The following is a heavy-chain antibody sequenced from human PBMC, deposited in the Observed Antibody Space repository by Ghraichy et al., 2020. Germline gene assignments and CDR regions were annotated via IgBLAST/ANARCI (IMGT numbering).Heavy chain of an antibody. D-gene: IGHD3-10*01. CDR3: ARALMVRGILKGGDAFDV. V-gene: IGHV3-7*03. Sequence: GGSLRLSCEASEFTFSSYWMSWVRQAPGKGPEWVANINQVGSDKNYVDSVRGRFIISRDNAKNSLYLQMSSLRAEDMAVYYCARALMVRGILKGGDAFDVWGQGTMVTVSS. CDR2: INQVGSDK. J-gene: IGHJ3*01. CDR1: EFTFSSYW.